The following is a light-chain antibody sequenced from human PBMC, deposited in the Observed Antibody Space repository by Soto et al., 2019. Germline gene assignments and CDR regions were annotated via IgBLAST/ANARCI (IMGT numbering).Light chain of an antibody. CDR2: IYSDGSH. CDR3: QTRGTGEV. CDR1: SGNSSYG. Sequence: QSVLTQSPSASASLGASVKITCTLSSGNSSYGIAWHQQQPEKGTRYLMKIYSDGSHSTGDGIPDRFSGSSSGAERYLTISSLQSEDEADYYCQTRGTGEVFGAGTKLTVL. J-gene: IGLJ2*01. V-gene: IGLV4-69*01.